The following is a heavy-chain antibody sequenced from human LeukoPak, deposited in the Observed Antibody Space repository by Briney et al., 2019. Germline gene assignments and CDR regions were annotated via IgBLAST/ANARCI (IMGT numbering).Heavy chain of an antibody. D-gene: IGHD6-19*01. CDR1: GFSFINYA. V-gene: IGHV3-23*01. Sequence: GGSLRLSCAASGFSFINYAVSWVRQAPGKGLEWVSAISGSGGSTYYADSVKGRFTISRDNSKNTLYLQMNSLRAEDTAVYYCAKDSPIAVADDYWGQGTLVTVSS. J-gene: IGHJ4*02. CDR2: ISGSGGST. CDR3: AKDSPIAVADDY.